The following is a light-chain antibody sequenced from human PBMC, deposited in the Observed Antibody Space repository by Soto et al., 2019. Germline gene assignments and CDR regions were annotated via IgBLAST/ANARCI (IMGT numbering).Light chain of an antibody. CDR1: QSVSSSY. J-gene: IGKJ4*01. V-gene: IGKV3-15*01. CDR3: QQYNYWPLS. CDR2: GAS. Sequence: EIELTQSPGTLSLSPGERATLSCRASQSVSSSYLAWYQQKPGQAPRLLIYGASTRATGLPARFSGSGSGTEFTLTISSPQSEDFAVYYCQQYNYWPLSFGGGTKVDIK.